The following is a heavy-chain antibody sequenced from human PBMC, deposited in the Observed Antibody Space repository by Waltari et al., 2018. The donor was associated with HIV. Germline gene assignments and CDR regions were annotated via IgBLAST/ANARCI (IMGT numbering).Heavy chain of an antibody. D-gene: IGHD2-8*01. CDR2: ISWNSGSI. J-gene: IGHJ4*02. V-gene: IGHV3-9*01. CDR1: GFTFDDYA. CDR3: AKEVGVLMVYAIQN. Sequence: EVQLVESGGDLVQPGRSLRLSCAASGFTFDDYAMHWVRQAPGKGLEWVSGISWNSGSIGYADSVKGRFTVSRDNAKNSLYLQLNSLRPEDTALYYCAKEVGVLMVYAIQNWGQGTLVTVSS.